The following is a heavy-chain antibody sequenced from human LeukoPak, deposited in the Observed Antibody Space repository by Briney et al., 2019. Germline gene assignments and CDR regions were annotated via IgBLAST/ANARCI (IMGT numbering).Heavy chain of an antibody. Sequence: GESLKISCKGLGYSFSIYWIAWVRQMRGKGLEWMGIIYGGDSDDRYSPSFQGQVTISADKSMNTAYLQWSSLKASDTAMYYCTRRGSGYDHWHFDYWGQGTLVTVSS. CDR1: GYSFSIYW. CDR3: TRRGSGYDHWHFDY. D-gene: IGHD5-12*01. J-gene: IGHJ4*02. V-gene: IGHV5-51*01. CDR2: IYGGDSDD.